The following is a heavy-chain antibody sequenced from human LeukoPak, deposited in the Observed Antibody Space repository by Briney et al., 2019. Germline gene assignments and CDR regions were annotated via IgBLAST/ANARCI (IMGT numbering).Heavy chain of an antibody. J-gene: IGHJ6*02. V-gene: IGHV4-31*03. D-gene: IGHD3-10*01. Sequence: PSQTLSLTCTVSGGPISSGGYYWSWLRQHPGKGLEWIGYIYYSGSTYYNPSLKSRVTISVDTSKNQFSLKLSSVTAADTAVYYRARATQGGPSMVRGVLYGMDVWGQGTTVTVSS. CDR1: GGPISSGGYY. CDR3: ARATQGGPSMVRGVLYGMDV. CDR2: IYYSGST.